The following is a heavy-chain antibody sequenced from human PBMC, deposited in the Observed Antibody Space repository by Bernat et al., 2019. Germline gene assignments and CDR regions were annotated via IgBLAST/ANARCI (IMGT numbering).Heavy chain of an antibody. D-gene: IGHD4-17*01. J-gene: IGHJ4*02. CDR3: ARGSRGDYGDYSPYYFDY. CDR2: INQDGGEK. V-gene: IGHV3-7*02. CDR1: GFTFSMYW. Sequence: EVQLVESGGGLVQPGGSLRLSCSASGFTFSMYWMSWVRQAPGKGLEWVANINQDGGEKYYVDSVMGRFTISRDNAKNSLYLQMNSLRAEDTAVYYCARGSRGDYGDYSPYYFDYWGQGTLVTVSS.